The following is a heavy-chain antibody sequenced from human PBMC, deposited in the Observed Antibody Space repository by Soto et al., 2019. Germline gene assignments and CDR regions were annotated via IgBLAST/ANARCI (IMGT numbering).Heavy chain of an antibody. Sequence: QVQLQESGPGLVKPSQTLSLSCAVSGGPISRGASYWTWIRHHPGKGLEWIGYIHHSGSTYYNPSIKSRLSISVDTSKNQFSLRMRSVTAADTGVYFCARGNIAVAGTNWFDSWGQGTLVTVSS. CDR2: IHHSGST. J-gene: IGHJ5*01. D-gene: IGHD6-19*01. CDR3: ARGNIAVAGTNWFDS. V-gene: IGHV4-31*11. CDR1: GGPISRGASY.